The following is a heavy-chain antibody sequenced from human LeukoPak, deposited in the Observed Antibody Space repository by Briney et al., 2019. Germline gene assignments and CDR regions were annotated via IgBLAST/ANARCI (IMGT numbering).Heavy chain of an antibody. Sequence: ASVKVSCKASGYAFTDFYIHWVRQAPGQGLEWMGWINPNSGGTTYAQKFQGRVTMTTDTSISTAYLELNGLRSDDTAVYYCARDLDYGSGRFSNWGQGAIVTVSS. CDR2: INPNSGGT. CDR3: ARDLDYGSGRFSN. J-gene: IGHJ4*02. V-gene: IGHV1-2*02. D-gene: IGHD3-10*01. CDR1: GYAFTDFY.